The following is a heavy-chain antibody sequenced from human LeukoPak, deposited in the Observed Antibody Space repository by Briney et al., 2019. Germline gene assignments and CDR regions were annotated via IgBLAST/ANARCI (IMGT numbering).Heavy chain of an antibody. V-gene: IGHV4-59*08. Sequence: PSETLSLTCTVSGGSISSYYWSWIRQPPGKGLEWIGYIYYSGSTNYNPSLKSRVTISVDTSKNQFSLKLSSVTAADTAVYYCARNNSNGFDFWSQGTLVTVSS. CDR1: GGSISSYY. CDR3: ARNNSNGFDF. D-gene: IGHD6-19*01. CDR2: IYYSGST. J-gene: IGHJ4*02.